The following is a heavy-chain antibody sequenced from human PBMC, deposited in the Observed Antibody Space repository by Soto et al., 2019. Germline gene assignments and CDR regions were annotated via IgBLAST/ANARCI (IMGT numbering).Heavy chain of an antibody. J-gene: IGHJ3*02. D-gene: IGHD3-9*01. CDR2: ISSSSSYI. Sequence: GGSLRLSCAASGFTFSSYSMNWVRQAPGKGLEWVSSISSSSSYIYYADSVKGRFTISRDNAKNSLYLQMNSLRAEDTAVYYCARDRSGILTGYGDAFDIWGQGTMVTVSS. V-gene: IGHV3-21*01. CDR3: ARDRSGILTGYGDAFDI. CDR1: GFTFSSYS.